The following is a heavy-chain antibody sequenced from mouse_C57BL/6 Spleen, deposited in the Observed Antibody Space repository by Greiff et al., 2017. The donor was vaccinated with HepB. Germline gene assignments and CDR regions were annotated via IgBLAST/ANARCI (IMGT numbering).Heavy chain of an antibody. CDR3: TREDYDYDLAMDY. V-gene: IGHV5-9-1*02. CDR1: GFTFSSYA. Sequence: DVKLVDSGEGLVKPGGSLKLSCAASGFTFSSYAMSWVRQTPEKRLEWVAYISSGGDYIYYADTVKGRFTISRDNARNTLYLQMSSLKSEDTAMYYCTREDYDYDLAMDYWGQGTSVTVSS. J-gene: IGHJ4*01. CDR2: ISSGGDYI. D-gene: IGHD2-4*01.